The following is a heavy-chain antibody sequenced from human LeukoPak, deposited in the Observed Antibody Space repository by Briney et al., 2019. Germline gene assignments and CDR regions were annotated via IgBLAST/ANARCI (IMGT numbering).Heavy chain of an antibody. D-gene: IGHD5-12*01. V-gene: IGHV3-53*04. CDR2: MYSGGST. CDR1: GFTVSSNY. CDR3: ASVGSGYESYYYYGMDV. Sequence: GGSLRLSCAASGFTVSSNYMSWVRQAPGKGLEWVSVMYSGGSTYYADSVKGRFTISRHNSKNTLYLQMNSLRAEDTAVYYCASVGSGYESYYYYGMDVWGQGTTVTVSS. J-gene: IGHJ6*02.